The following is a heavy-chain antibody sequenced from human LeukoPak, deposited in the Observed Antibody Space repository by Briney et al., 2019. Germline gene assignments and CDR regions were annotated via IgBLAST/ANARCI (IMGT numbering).Heavy chain of an antibody. J-gene: IGHJ5*02. D-gene: IGHD3-22*01. CDR2: ISSSSSYI. V-gene: IGHV3-21*01. CDR1: GFTFSSYS. CDR3: ARSALITGYYYDSSGYNWFDP. Sequence: GGSLRLSCAASGFTFSSYSMNWVRQAPGKGLEWVSSISSSSSYIYYADSVKGRFTISRDNAKNSLYLQMNSLRAEDTAVYYCARSALITGYYYDSSGYNWFDPWGQGTLVTVSS.